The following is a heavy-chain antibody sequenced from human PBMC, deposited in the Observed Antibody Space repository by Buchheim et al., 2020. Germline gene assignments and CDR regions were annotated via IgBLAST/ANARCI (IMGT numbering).Heavy chain of an antibody. CDR3: ARELAVAAGYYYYYGMDV. CDR2: ISYDGSDK. CDR1: GFSFSNYA. D-gene: IGHD6-19*01. V-gene: IGHV3-30*04. J-gene: IGHJ6*02. Sequence: QVQLVESGGGVVQPGRSLRLSCVASGFSFSNYAMHWVRQAPGKGREWVAVISYDGSDKYYADSVKGRFTISRDNSKNKLYLQMNSLRAEDTAVYYCARELAVAAGYYYYYGMDVWGQGTT.